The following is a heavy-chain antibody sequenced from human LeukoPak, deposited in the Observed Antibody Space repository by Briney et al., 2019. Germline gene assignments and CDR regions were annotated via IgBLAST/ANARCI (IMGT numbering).Heavy chain of an antibody. CDR3: ASGRCYYGDGCYVDY. Sequence: GGSLRLSCTLSGFTFSRYEMNWVRQAPGKGLEWISYIDIGGITIHYTDSVKGRFTVSRDNTKNSLYLHMSSLRAEDTAVYYCASGRCYYGDGCYVDYWGQGTLVTVSS. CDR1: GFTFSRYE. D-gene: IGHD5-18*01. V-gene: IGHV3-48*03. CDR2: IDIGGITI. J-gene: IGHJ4*02.